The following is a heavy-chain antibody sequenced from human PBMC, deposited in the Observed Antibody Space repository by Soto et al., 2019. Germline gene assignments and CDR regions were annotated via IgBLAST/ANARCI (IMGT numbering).Heavy chain of an antibody. V-gene: IGHV1-18*03. J-gene: IGHJ4*02. CDR2: ISAYNGNT. Sequence: ASVKVSCKASGYTLTSYGISWVRQAPGQGLEWMGWISAYNGNTNYAQKLQGRVTMTTDTSTSTAYMELRSLRSDDMAVYYCAREGLTIFEGSVWGQGTLVTVSS. CDR3: AREGLTIFEGSV. CDR1: GYTLTSYG. D-gene: IGHD3-3*01.